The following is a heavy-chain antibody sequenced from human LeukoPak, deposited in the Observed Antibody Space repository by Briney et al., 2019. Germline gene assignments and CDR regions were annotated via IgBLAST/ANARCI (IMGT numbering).Heavy chain of an antibody. J-gene: IGHJ4*02. V-gene: IGHV1-24*01. CDR1: GYTLTELS. CDR3: ARGTLTYYYDSSGYYGI. Sequence: GASVKVSCKVSGYTLTELSMHWVRQAPGKGLEWMGGFDPEDGETIYAQKFQGRVTMTEDTSTDTAYMELSSLRSEDTAVYYRARGTLTYYYDSSGYYGIWGQGTLVTVSS. CDR2: FDPEDGET. D-gene: IGHD3-22*01.